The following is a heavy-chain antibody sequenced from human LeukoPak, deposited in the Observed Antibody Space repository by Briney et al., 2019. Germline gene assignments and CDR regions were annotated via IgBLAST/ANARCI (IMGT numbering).Heavy chain of an antibody. J-gene: IGHJ4*02. V-gene: IGHV4-39*06. CDR1: GGSFSSSSYY. CDR3: ERGIADPYSFDS. CDR2: IYATGST. D-gene: IGHD6-13*01. Sequence: MPSETLSLTCTVSGGSFSSSSYYWGWILHPPGKGLEWIGRIYATGSTNYSPSLKSLITTPADNSKNPFPLNLSSVTAADTAWYDCERGIADPYSFDSWGQGTRVMVSS.